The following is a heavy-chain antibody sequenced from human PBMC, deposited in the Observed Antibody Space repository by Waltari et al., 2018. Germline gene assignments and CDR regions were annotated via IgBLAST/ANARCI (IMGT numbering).Heavy chain of an antibody. V-gene: IGHV1-2*02. CDR1: RNVITEPF. CDR2: VNPWGGAT. D-gene: IGHD2-21*01. Sequence: VQSGAEVMKPGASVKVSCKVSRNVITEPFIHWLREVPGQGREWVGWVNPWGGATNFAQGYRGRISVTWDTSLSTSYLGLSGLRSDDTAIYYCAREYCGGECRLFDFWGQGTLVTVSS. CDR3: AREYCGGECRLFDF. J-gene: IGHJ4*02.